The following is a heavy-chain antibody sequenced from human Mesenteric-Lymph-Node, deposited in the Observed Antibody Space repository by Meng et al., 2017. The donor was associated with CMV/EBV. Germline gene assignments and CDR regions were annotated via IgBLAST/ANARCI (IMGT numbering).Heavy chain of an antibody. V-gene: IGHV1-69*02. CDR3: AGGIAAAGSRWFDP. J-gene: IGHJ5*02. CDR2: IIPILGIA. Sequence: QVQLVQSGSWGKKPGSSVKVSGKASGGTFSSYTISWVRQAPGQGLEWMGRIIPILGIANYAQKFQGRVTITADKSTSTAYMELSSLRSEDTAVYYCAGGIAAAGSRWFDPWGQGTLVTVSS. CDR1: GGTFSSYT. D-gene: IGHD6-13*01.